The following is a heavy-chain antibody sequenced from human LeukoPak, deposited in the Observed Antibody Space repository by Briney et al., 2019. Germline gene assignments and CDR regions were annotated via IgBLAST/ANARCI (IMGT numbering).Heavy chain of an antibody. V-gene: IGHV3-23*01. CDR3: AKVKNYYDSSGYYYV. CDR1: GFTFSSYA. J-gene: IGHJ4*02. CDR2: ISGSGGST. D-gene: IGHD3-22*01. Sequence: GGSLRLSCAASGFTFSSYAMSWVRQAPGKGLEWVSAISGSGGSTYYADSVKGRFTISRDNSKNTLYLQMNGLRAEDTAVYYCAKVKNYYDSSGYYYVWGQETLVTVSS.